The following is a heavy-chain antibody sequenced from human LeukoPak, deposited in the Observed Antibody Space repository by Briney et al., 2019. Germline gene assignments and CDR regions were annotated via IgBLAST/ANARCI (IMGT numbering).Heavy chain of an antibody. V-gene: IGHV1-58*01. Sequence: ASVTVSLTASGFTFTSSAVQWVRQARGQRLEWIGWIVVGSGNTNYAQKFQERVTITRDMSTSTAYMELSSLRSEDTAVYYCAAPGIVSTFDYWGQGTLVTVSS. CDR2: IVVGSGNT. CDR3: AAPGIVSTFDY. D-gene: IGHD5/OR15-5a*01. J-gene: IGHJ4*02. CDR1: GFTFTSSA.